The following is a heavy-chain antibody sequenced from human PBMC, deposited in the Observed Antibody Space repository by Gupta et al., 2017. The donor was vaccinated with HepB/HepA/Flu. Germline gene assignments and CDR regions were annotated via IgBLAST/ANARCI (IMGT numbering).Heavy chain of an antibody. CDR3: AKDRAIAAADYYFDY. Sequence: QVQLVESGGGVVQPGRSLTLSCAASGFTFRSYGMHWVRQAPGKGLEWVTVIASDGRDKHHADSVKGRFTVSRDNSKNTLYLQMNSLRPEDTAVYYCAKDRAIAAADYYFDYGGQGTLVTVSS. D-gene: IGHD6-25*01. CDR2: IASDGRDK. CDR1: GFTFRSYG. J-gene: IGHJ4*02. V-gene: IGHV3-30*18.